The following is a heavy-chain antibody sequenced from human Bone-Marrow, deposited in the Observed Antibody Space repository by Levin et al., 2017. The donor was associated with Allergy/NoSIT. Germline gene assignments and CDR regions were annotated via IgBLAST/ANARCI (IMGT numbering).Heavy chain of an antibody. V-gene: IGHV3-53*01. D-gene: IGHD2/OR15-2a*01. CDR3: ARTDRESGNLAAFDL. Sequence: QPGGSLRLSCAASGFSISDSYMTWVRQPPGKGLEWVSTIYSGGSSYYTDSVQGRFTISRVKSQSTIYLQMNRLRVEDTAVYYCARTDRESGNLAAFDLWGQGTLVTVSS. CDR2: IYSGGSS. J-gene: IGHJ3*01. CDR1: GFSISDSY.